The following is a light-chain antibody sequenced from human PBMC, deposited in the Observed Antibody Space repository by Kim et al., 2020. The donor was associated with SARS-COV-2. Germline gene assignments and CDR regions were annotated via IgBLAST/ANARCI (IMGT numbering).Light chain of an antibody. CDR2: DAS. Sequence: ASVGGRVTVTCRARQSVSGWLAWYQQKPGKAPKLLIYDASTLQSGVPSRFSGSGSGTEFTLTISSLQPDDFATYYCQQYNSHSWTFGQGTKVDIK. V-gene: IGKV1-5*01. CDR3: QQYNSHSWT. J-gene: IGKJ1*01. CDR1: QSVSGW.